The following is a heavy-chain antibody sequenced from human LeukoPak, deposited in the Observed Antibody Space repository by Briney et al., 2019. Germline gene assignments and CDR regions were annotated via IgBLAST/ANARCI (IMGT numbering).Heavy chain of an antibody. CDR2: ISYDGSNK. J-gene: IGHJ4*02. Sequence: GGSLRLSCAASGFTFSSYAMHWVREAPGKGLEGVAVISYDGSNKYYADSVKGRFTISRDNSKNTLYPQMNSLRAEDTAVYYCARDRTSSGYSDYWGQGTLVTVSS. V-gene: IGHV3-30-3*01. CDR1: GFTFSSYA. CDR3: ARDRTSSGYSDY. D-gene: IGHD3-22*01.